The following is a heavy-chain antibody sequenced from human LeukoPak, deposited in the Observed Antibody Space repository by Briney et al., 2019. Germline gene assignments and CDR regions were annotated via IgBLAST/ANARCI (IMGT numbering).Heavy chain of an antibody. CDR1: GGSISSYY. CDR2: IYYSGST. J-gene: IGHJ1*01. V-gene: IGHV4-59*01. Sequence: SETLSLTCTVSGGSISSYYWSWIRQPPGKGLEWIGYIYYSGSTNYNPSLKSRVTISVDTSKNQFSLKLSSVTAADTAVYYCARSSGLEYFQHWGQGTLVTVSS. CDR3: ARSSGLEYFQH.